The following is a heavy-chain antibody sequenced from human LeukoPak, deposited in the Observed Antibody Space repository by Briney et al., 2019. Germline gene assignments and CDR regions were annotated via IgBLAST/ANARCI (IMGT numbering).Heavy chain of an antibody. V-gene: IGHV3-48*01. Sequence: PGGSLRLSCAVSGFTFSDYNMNWVRQAPGKGLEWVSYISSSSGSIFYADSVKGRFTTSRDNAKNSLFLQMNSLRAEDTTVYYCARGLDYWGQGTLVTVSS. CDR1: GFTFSDYN. CDR2: ISSSSGSI. J-gene: IGHJ4*02. CDR3: ARGLDY.